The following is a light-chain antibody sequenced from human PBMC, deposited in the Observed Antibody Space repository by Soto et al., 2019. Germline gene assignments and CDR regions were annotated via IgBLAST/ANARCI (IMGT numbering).Light chain of an antibody. J-gene: IGKJ1*01. CDR1: QSVTSNY. V-gene: IGKV3-20*01. Sequence: EIVMTQYQATLSVSPGERATLSCGASQSVTSNYLAWYQHKPGQAPRLLIFGASIRVTGIPDRFIGSGSGTDFTLTISILGPEDFAVYYCPHYVSLRRTFGQGTKVDIK. CDR2: GAS. CDR3: PHYVSLRRT.